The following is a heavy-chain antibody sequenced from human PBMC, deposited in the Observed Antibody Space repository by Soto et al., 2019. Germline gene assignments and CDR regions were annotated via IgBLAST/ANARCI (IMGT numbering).Heavy chain of an antibody. CDR2: IGTSSSYI. Sequence: GGSLRLSCAASGYTFSSYTMNWVRQAPGRGLEWVSSIGTSSSYIYYADSVKGRFTISRDNAKNSLFLQTNSLRADDTAVYYCARDSVRDYLYYYYGMDVWGQGTTVTVSS. D-gene: IGHD4-17*01. V-gene: IGHV3-21*01. CDR3: ARDSVRDYLYYYYGMDV. CDR1: GYTFSSYT. J-gene: IGHJ6*02.